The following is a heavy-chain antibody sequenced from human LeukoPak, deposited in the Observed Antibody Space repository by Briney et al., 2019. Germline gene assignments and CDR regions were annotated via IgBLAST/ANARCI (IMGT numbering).Heavy chain of an antibody. D-gene: IGHD2-8*01. J-gene: IGHJ4*02. V-gene: IGHV4-4*07. CDR1: GDSISSYY. Sequence: SETLSLTCTVSGDSISSYYWSWIRQPAGKGLEWIGRMSTSGSTSYNPSLKGRLTMSVDTSKNQFSLKLNSVTAADTAVYYCARFSNGDYVYFDYWGQGTLVAVSS. CDR3: ARFSNGDYVYFDY. CDR2: MSTSGST.